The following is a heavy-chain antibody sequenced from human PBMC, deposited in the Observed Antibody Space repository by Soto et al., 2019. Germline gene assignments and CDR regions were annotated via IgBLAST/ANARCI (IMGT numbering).Heavy chain of an antibody. CDR1: GDSVSSNSAA. CDR3: ARESARLHLGELIFYYYYYSGMYV. Sequence: PSQTLSLTCAISGDSVSSNSAAWNWIRQSPSRGLEWLGRTYYRSKWYNDYAVSVKSRITINPDTSKNQFSLQLNSVTPEDTAVYYFARESARLHLGELIFYYYYYSGMYVWGQGTAVPVSS. CDR2: TYYRSKWYN. D-gene: IGHD3-16*01. J-gene: IGHJ6*02. V-gene: IGHV6-1*01.